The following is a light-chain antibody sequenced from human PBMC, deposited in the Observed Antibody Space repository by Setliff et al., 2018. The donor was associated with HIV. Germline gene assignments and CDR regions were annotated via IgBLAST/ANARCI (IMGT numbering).Light chain of an antibody. Sequence: QSVLTQPPSVSGAPGQRVTISCTGSSSNIGAGYDVHWYQQLPRTAPKVLIYSPINRPSGVSNLFSGSKSGNTASLTISGLQAEDEANYYCSSYATSSIPYVFGTGTKGTVL. CDR1: SSNIGAGYD. V-gene: IGLV1-40*01. CDR2: SPI. CDR3: SSYATSSIPYV. J-gene: IGLJ1*01.